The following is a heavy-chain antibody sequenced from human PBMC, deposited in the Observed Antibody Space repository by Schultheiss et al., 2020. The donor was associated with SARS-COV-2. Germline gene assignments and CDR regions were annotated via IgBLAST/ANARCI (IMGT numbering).Heavy chain of an antibody. CDR2: IIPIFGTA. J-gene: IGHJ5*02. Sequence: SVKVSCKASGYTFTSYAINWVRQAPGQGLEWMGGIIPIFGTANYAQKFQGRVTITADESTSTAYMDLSSLRSEDTAVYYCARGGVGATGWFDPWGQGTLVTVSS. V-gene: IGHV1-69*13. D-gene: IGHD1-26*01. CDR3: ARGGVGATGWFDP. CDR1: GYTFTSYA.